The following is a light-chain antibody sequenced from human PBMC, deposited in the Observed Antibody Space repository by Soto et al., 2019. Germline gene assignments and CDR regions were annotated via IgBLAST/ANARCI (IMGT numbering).Light chain of an antibody. J-gene: IGKJ4*01. V-gene: IGKV1-39*01. Sequence: DIQMTQSPSSLSASVGDRVTITCRASRSISSYLNWYQQKPGKAPKLLIYAASSLQSGVPSRFSVSGSGTDFTLTISSLQPEDFATYYCQQSYSTPQTFGGGTKVDIK. CDR1: RSISSY. CDR3: QQSYSTPQT. CDR2: AAS.